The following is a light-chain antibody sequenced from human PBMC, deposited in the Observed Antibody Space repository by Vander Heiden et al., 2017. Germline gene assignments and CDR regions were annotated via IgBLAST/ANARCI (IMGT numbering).Light chain of an antibody. CDR2: TAS. CDR1: QSVSNY. Sequence: DIQMTQPPTSLSASVRYRVTSTCRASQSVSNYLNWYQQRPGKAPKLLIYTASSLQSGVPSRFSGSGSVTDFTLTISSLQPEDFATYYCQQGYSTPRTFGQGTKVEI. J-gene: IGKJ1*01. CDR3: QQGYSTPRT. V-gene: IGKV1-39*01.